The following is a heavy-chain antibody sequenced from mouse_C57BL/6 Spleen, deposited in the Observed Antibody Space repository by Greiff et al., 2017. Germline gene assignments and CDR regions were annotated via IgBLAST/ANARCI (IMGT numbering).Heavy chain of an antibody. Sequence: VQLKESGGGLVKPGGSLKLSCAASGFTFSSYAMSWVRQTPEKRLEWVATISDGGSYTYYPDNVKGRFTISRDNAKNNLYLQMSHLKSEDTAMYYCARDRDYDGYFDVWGTGTTVTVSS. V-gene: IGHV5-4*01. CDR2: ISDGGSYT. D-gene: IGHD2-4*01. CDR3: ARDRDYDGYFDV. J-gene: IGHJ1*03. CDR1: GFTFSSYA.